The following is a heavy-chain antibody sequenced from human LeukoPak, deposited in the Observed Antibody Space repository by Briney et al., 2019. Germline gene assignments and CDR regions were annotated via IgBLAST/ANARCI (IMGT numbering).Heavy chain of an antibody. CDR1: GFTFSSYG. CDR3: AKDLRSRWELLQDYYYGMDV. V-gene: IGHV3-30*18. J-gene: IGHJ6*02. D-gene: IGHD1-26*01. CDR2: ISYDGSNK. Sequence: GRSLSLSCAASGFTFSSYGMHWVRQAPGKGLEWVAVISYDGSNKYYADSVKGRFTISRDNSKNTLYLQMNSLRAEDTAVYYCAKDLRSRWELLQDYYYGMDVWGQGTTVTVSS.